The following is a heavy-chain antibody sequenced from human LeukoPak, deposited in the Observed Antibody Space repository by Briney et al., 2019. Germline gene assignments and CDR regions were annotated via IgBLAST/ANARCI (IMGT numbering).Heavy chain of an antibody. V-gene: IGHV3-48*01. CDR3: ARAKRNGFDI. CDR2: ISSSSSII. J-gene: IGHJ3*02. CDR1: RFTFSSYS. Sequence: WGSLRLSSAASRFTFSSYSMNWVRHGPGKGLEWVSYISSSSSIIYYADSVKGRFTISRDTAKNSLYLQMNSLRAEDTAVFYCARAKRNGFDIWGQGTVVSVFS.